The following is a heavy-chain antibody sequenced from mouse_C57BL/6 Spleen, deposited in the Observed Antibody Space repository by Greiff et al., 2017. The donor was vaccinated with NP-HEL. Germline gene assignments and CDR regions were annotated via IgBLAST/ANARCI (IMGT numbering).Heavy chain of an antibody. V-gene: IGHV3-6*01. J-gene: IGHJ4*01. CDR1: GYSITSGYY. CDR2: ISYDGSN. CDR3: AREEPREAMDY. Sequence: EVKLMESGPGLVKPSQSLSLTCSVTGYSITSGYYWNWIRQFPGNKLEWMGYISYDGSNNYNPSLKNRISITRDTSKNQFFLKLNSVTTEDTATYYCAREEPREAMDYWGQGTSVTVSS.